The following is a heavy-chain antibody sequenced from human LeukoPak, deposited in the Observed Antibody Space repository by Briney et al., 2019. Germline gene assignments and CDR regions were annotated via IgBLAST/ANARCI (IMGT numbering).Heavy chain of an antibody. D-gene: IGHD2/OR15-2a*01. J-gene: IGHJ6*02. CDR2: ISSSGSTI. V-gene: IGHV3-11*01. CDR3: ARDEIYDYTFYGMDV. Sequence: GGSLRLSCAASGFTFSDYYMSWIRQAPGKGLEWVSYISSSGSTIYYADSVKGRFTISRDNAKNSLYLQMNSLRAEDTAVYYCARDEIYDYTFYGMDVWGQGTTATVSS. CDR1: GFTFSDYY.